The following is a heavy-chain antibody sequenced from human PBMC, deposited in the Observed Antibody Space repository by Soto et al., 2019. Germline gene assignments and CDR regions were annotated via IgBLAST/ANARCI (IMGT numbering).Heavy chain of an antibody. CDR3: ARPPLLWFGELLYPYDY. Sequence: GASVKVSCKASGYTFTSYGISWVRQAPGQGLEWMGWISAYNGNTNYAQKLQGRVTMTTDTSTSTAYMELRSLRSDDTAVYYCARPPLLWFGELLYPYDYWGQGTLVTASS. CDR1: GYTFTSYG. D-gene: IGHD3-10*01. CDR2: ISAYNGNT. J-gene: IGHJ4*02. V-gene: IGHV1-18*01.